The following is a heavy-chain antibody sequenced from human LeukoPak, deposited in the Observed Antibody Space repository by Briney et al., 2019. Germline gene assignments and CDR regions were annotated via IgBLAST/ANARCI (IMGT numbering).Heavy chain of an antibody. CDR2: MNQDGSEK. Sequence: GGSLRLSCAGSGFTFSSYWMSWVRQAPGKGLEWVANMNQDGSEKYYVDSVKGRFTISRDNAKNSLYLQMNSLRAEDTAVYYCARASRWGQGTLVTVSS. CDR3: ARASR. J-gene: IGHJ4*02. V-gene: IGHV3-7*04. CDR1: GFTFSSYW.